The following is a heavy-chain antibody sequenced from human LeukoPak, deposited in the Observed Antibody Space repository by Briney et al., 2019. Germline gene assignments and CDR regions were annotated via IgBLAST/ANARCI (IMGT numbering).Heavy chain of an antibody. CDR2: MNPTSGNT. V-gene: IGHV1-8*03. D-gene: IGHD3-22*01. CDR1: GYTFTSYD. J-gene: IGHJ5*02. CDR3: ARGRSMWYYDSSGYYTTSSEYNWFDP. Sequence: ASVKVSCKASGYTFTSYDINWVGQATGQGLEWMGWMNPTSGNTAYAQKFQGRVTITSNTSISTAYMELSSLRSEDTAVYYCARGRSMWYYDSSGYYTTSSEYNWFDPWGQGTLVTVSS.